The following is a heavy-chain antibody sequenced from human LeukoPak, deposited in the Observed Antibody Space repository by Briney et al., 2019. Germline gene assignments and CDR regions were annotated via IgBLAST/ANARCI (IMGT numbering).Heavy chain of an antibody. CDR2: IIPIFGTA. V-gene: IGHV1-69*13. J-gene: IGHJ5*02. CDR1: GGTFSSYA. Sequence: ASVRVSCKASGGTFSSYAISWVRQAPGQGLEWMGGIIPIFGTANYAQKFQGRVTITADESTSTAYMELSSLRSEDTAVYYCARAVIAAAGNWFDPWGQGTLVTVSS. D-gene: IGHD6-13*01. CDR3: ARAVIAAAGNWFDP.